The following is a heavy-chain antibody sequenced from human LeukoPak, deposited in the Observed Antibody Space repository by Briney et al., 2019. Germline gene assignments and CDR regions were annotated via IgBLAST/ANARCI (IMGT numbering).Heavy chain of an antibody. J-gene: IGHJ3*02. CDR2: MNPNSGNT. CDR3: ARESVDYDAFDI. CDR1: GYTFTSYD. Sequence: GASVKVSCKASGYTFTSYDINWVRQATGQGLEWMRWMNPNSGNTGYAQKFQGRVTMTRDTSISTAYMELSSLRSEDTAVYYCARESVDYDAFDIWGQGTMVTVSS. D-gene: IGHD5-12*01. V-gene: IGHV1-8*01.